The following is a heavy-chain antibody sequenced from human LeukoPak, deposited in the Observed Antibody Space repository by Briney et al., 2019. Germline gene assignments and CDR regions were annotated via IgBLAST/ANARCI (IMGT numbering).Heavy chain of an antibody. CDR3: ATQTGARAY. CDR2: IYYSGST. J-gene: IGHJ4*02. Sequence: SETLSLTCTVSGGSISSSSFYWGWIRQPPGKGLEWIGSIYYSGSTYYNPSLKSRVTISVDTSKNQFSLKLNSVTAADTAVYYCATQTGARAYWGQGTLVTVSS. D-gene: IGHD7-27*01. CDR1: GGSISSSSFY. V-gene: IGHV4-39*01.